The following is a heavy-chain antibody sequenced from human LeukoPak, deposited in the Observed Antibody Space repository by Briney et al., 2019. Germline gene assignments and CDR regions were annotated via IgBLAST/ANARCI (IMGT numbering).Heavy chain of an antibody. CDR2: INPNSGIT. CDR3: ARGISVSGAGRFDY. Sequence: ASVKVSCKTSGYTFTGYYIHWVRQAPGQGLGWMGWINPNSGITNYAQKFQGRVTMTRVTSISTAYMELSWLTSDDTAVYYCARGISVSGAGRFDYWGQGTLVTVSS. J-gene: IGHJ4*02. V-gene: IGHV1-2*02. CDR1: GYTFTGYY. D-gene: IGHD3-10*01.